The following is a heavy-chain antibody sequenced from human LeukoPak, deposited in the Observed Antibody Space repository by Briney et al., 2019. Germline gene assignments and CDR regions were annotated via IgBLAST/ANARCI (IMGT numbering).Heavy chain of an antibody. CDR1: GGSISSYY. Sequence: KPSETLSLTCTVSGGSISSYYWSWLRQPPGKGLEWLGYIYYSGSTNYNPSLKSRVTISVDTSKNQFSLKLSPAPAAGPAGFYFXXXXXXXXXXXXXXXXXYYYYYMDVWGKGTTVTISS. CDR2: IYYSGST. CDR3: XXXXXXXXXXXXXXXXXYYYYYMDV. J-gene: IGHJ6*03. V-gene: IGHV4-59*01. D-gene: IGHD1-14*01.